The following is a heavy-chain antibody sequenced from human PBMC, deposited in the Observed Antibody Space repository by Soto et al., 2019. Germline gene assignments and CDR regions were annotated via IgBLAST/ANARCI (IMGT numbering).Heavy chain of an antibody. CDR1: GGSVRISKYY. CDR2: IDHSGST. Sequence: SETLSLTCTFSGGSVRISKYYWSWIRQPPGKGLEWIGYIDHSGSTNYNPSLKSRVTILVDVSKNQFSLRMTSVTAADKAVYYCARDKTEVKTDPHGWSGPWGQGALVTVSS. J-gene: IGHJ5*02. V-gene: IGHV4-61*01. CDR3: ARDKTEVKTDPHGWSGP.